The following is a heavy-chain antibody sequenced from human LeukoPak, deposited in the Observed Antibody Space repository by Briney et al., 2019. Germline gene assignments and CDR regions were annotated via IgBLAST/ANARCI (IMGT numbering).Heavy chain of an antibody. CDR1: GHTFTSYG. CDR2: ISAYNGNT. V-gene: IGHV1-18*01. CDR3: ARAGGTIAVAGNFDY. Sequence: ASAKVSCKASGHTFTSYGISWVRQAPGQGLEWMGWISAYNGNTNYAQKLQGRVTMTTDTSTSTAYMELRSLRSDDTAVYYCARAGGTIAVAGNFDYWGQGTLVTVSS. J-gene: IGHJ4*02. D-gene: IGHD6-19*01.